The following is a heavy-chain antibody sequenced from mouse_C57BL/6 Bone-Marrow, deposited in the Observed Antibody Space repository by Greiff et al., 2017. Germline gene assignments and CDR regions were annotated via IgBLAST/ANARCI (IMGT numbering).Heavy chain of an antibody. V-gene: IGHV2-2*01. CDR1: GFSLTSYG. J-gene: IGHJ2*01. Sequence: QVQLQQSGPGLVQPSQSLSITCTVSGFSLTSYGVHWVRQSPGKGLEWLGVIWSGGSTDYNAAFISRLSISKDNPKSQVFFKMNSLQADDTAIYYCARTRTGSIDYWGQGTTLTVSS. CDR3: ARTRTGSIDY. CDR2: IWSGGST. D-gene: IGHD4-1*01.